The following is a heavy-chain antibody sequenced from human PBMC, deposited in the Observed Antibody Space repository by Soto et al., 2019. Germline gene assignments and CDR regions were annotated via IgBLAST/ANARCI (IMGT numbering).Heavy chain of an antibody. J-gene: IGHJ6*02. CDR1: GYTFTSYD. V-gene: IGHV1-8*01. Sequence: SVKVSCKASGYTFTSYDINWVRQATGQGLEWMGWMNPNSGNIGYAQKLQGRVTMTRNTSISTAYMELSSLRSEDTAVYYCARMGSRSWYPPAYYYCGMDVWGHGTTVTVSS. CDR2: MNPNSGNI. CDR3: ARMGSRSWYPPAYYYCGMDV. D-gene: IGHD6-13*01.